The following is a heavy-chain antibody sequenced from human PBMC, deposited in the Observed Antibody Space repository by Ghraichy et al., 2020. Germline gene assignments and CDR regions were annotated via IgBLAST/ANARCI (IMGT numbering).Heavy chain of an antibody. V-gene: IGHV3-11*03. D-gene: IGHD5-24*01. CDR3: ASTGRDGYRPLEY. CDR1: GFTFSDYH. Sequence: GGSLRLSCAGSGFTFSDYHMSWIRQAPGKGLEWVAYIHSVSSSPNYADSVRGRFTVSRDNAKNSLYLQMNSLRAEDTAVYYCASTGRDGYRPLEYWGQGTLVTVSS. J-gene: IGHJ4*02. CDR2: IHSVSSSP.